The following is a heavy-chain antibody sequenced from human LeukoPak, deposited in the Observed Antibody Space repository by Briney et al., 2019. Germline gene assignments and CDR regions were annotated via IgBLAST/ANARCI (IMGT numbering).Heavy chain of an antibody. V-gene: IGHV3-21*01. Sequence: GGSLRLSCAASGFTFSSYSMTWVRQAPGKGLEWVSSISSSSSYIYYADSVKGRFTISRDNAKNSLYLQMNSLRAEDTAVYYCARDNTIFGVFSGEGDAFDIWGQGTMVTVSS. J-gene: IGHJ3*02. CDR3: ARDNTIFGVFSGEGDAFDI. D-gene: IGHD3-3*01. CDR2: ISSSSSYI. CDR1: GFTFSSYS.